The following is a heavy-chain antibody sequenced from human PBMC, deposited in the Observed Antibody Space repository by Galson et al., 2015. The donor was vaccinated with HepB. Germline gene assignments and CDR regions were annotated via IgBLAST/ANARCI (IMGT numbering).Heavy chain of an antibody. CDR2: VHGNGDI. Sequence: SLRLSCAASGFTFSSYTMHWVRQAPGKGLEWVSVVHGNGDIYYADSVKGRFSTSRDIRMNTLSLHMKSLRAEDTAMYYCASFGGSYIGGWGQGTLVTVSS. J-gene: IGHJ4*02. CDR1: GFTFSSYT. CDR3: ASFGGSYIGG. V-gene: IGHV3-NL1*01. D-gene: IGHD3-16*01.